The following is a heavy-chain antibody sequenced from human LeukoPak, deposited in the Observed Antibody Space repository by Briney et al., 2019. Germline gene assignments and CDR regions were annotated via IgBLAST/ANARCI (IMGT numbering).Heavy chain of an antibody. CDR3: AKWPPTPSSGYYPDY. CDR1: GFTFSSYG. V-gene: IGHV3-30*18. CDR2: ISYDGSNK. J-gene: IGHJ4*02. D-gene: IGHD3-22*01. Sequence: GSLILSCAASGFTFSSYGMHWVRQAPGKGLEWVAVISYDGSNKYYADSVKGRFTISRDNSKNTLYLQMNSLRAEDTAVYYCAKWPPTPSSGYYPDYWGQGTLVTVSS.